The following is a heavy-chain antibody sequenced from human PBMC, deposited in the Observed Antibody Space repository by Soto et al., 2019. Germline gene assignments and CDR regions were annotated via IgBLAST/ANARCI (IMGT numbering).Heavy chain of an antibody. Sequence: EVQLVESGGGLVQPGGSLRLSCAASGFTFGTYAMSWVRQAPGKGLEWVSALTSSGSAIYYAESVRGRFSISRDNARNTLSLQRNRLRVEDAALYYCARVGGSFFENWGQGTRVTVSS. V-gene: IGHV3-23*04. CDR3: ARVGGSFFEN. J-gene: IGHJ4*02. CDR2: LTSSGSAI. D-gene: IGHD2-15*01. CDR1: GFTFGTYA.